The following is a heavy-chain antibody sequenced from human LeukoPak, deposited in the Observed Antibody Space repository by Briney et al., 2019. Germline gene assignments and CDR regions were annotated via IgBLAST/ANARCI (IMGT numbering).Heavy chain of an antibody. CDR3: ARAWGYGSGSYYRTYYYYYMDV. J-gene: IGHJ6*03. D-gene: IGHD3-10*01. V-gene: IGHV3-48*03. CDR2: ISSSGSTI. CDR1: GFTFSSYE. Sequence: GGSLRLSCAASGFTFSSYEMNWVRQAPGKGLEWVSYISSSGSTIYYADSVKGRFTISRDNAKNSLYLQLNSLRAEDTAVYYCARAWGYGSGSYYRTYYYYYMDVWGKGTTVTVSS.